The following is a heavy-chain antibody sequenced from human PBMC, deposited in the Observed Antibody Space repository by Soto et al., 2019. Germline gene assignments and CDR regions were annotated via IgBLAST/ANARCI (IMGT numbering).Heavy chain of an antibody. J-gene: IGHJ4*02. V-gene: IGHV4-38-2*02. D-gene: IGHD3-16*01. CDR3: DRDWGNGFYQFDS. Sequence: SETLSLTCAVSGYSISTGFNWGWIRQPPGKGLEWIGSIYHSGSTYYNLSLKSRVTISADTSKNQISLKLISVTAADKAMYYCDRDWGNGFYQFDSWGQGTLVTVSS. CDR1: GYSISTGFN. CDR2: IYHSGST.